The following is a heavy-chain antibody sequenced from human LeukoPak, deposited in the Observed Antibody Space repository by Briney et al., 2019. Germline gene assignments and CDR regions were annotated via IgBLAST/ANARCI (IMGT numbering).Heavy chain of an antibody. CDR3: ARESRKRWLQLGAFDI. V-gene: IGHV6-1*01. D-gene: IGHD5-24*01. CDR2: TYYRSKWYS. J-gene: IGHJ3*02. Sequence: SQTLSLTCVISGDSVSRNTAGWNWIRQPPSRGLEWLGRTYYRSKWYSDFASSVRNRMTINPDTSKNQFSLQLNSVTPEDTAVYYCARESRKRWLQLGAFDIWGQETMVTVSS. CDR1: GDSVSRNTAG.